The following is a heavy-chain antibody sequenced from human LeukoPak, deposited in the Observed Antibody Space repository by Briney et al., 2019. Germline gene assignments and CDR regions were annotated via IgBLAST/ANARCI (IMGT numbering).Heavy chain of an antibody. CDR1: GFTFSSYA. J-gene: IGHJ4*02. V-gene: IGHV3-30-3*01. D-gene: IGHD3-22*01. Sequence: GGSLRLSCAASGFTFSSYAMHWVRQAPGKGLEWVAVISYDGSNKYYADSVKGRFTISRDNSKNTLYLQMNGLRAEDTAVYYCALSSGYYYGYFDYWGQGTLVTVSS. CDR2: ISYDGSNK. CDR3: ALSSGYYYGYFDY.